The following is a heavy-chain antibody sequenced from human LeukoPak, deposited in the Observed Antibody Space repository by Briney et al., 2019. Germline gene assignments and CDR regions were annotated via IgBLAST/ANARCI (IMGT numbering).Heavy chain of an antibody. CDR3: ARDHSITMVRGVIPLNGMDV. D-gene: IGHD3-10*01. CDR1: GYTFTGYY. J-gene: IGHJ6*02. CDR2: INPNSGGT. Sequence: ASVKVSCKASGYTFTGYYMHWVRQAPGQGLEWMGWINPNSGGTNYAQKFQGRVTMTRDTSISTAYMELSRLRSDDSAVYYCARDHSITMVRGVIPLNGMDVWGQGTTVTVSS. V-gene: IGHV1-2*02.